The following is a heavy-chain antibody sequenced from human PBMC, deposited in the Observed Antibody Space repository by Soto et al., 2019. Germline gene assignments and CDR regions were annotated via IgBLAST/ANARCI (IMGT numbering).Heavy chain of an antibody. V-gene: IGHV3-33*01. CDR1: GFTFSSYG. D-gene: IGHD2-15*01. CDR2: IWYDGSNK. Sequence: QVQLVESGGGVVQPGRSLRLSCAASGFTFSSYGMHWVRQAPGKGLEWVAVIWYDGSNKYYADSVKGRFTISRDNSKNTLYLQMNSLRAEDTAVYYCARAVAATPFYYYYYGMDVWGQGTTVTVSS. J-gene: IGHJ6*02. CDR3: ARAVAATPFYYYYYGMDV.